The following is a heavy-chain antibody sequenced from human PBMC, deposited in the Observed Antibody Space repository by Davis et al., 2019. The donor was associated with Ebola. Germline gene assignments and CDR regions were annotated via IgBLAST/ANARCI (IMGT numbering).Heavy chain of an antibody. J-gene: IGHJ3*01. CDR3: AAGGSRGGFDV. V-gene: IGHV1-3*01. D-gene: IGHD1-26*01. Sequence: KFQGRVTITRDTSASTAYMELSSLRSDDSAVYYCAAGGSRGGFDVWGQGTMVTVS.